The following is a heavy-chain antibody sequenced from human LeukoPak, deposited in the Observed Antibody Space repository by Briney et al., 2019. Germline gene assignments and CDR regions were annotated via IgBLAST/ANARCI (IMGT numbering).Heavy chain of an antibody. J-gene: IGHJ4*02. CDR2: INTDGSSA. V-gene: IGHV3-74*01. Sequence: GGSLRLSCVASGFTFSTYWMSWVRQAPGKGLVWVSRINTDGSSANYADSVKGRFTISRDNARSTLYLQLNSLRAEDTAIYYCVRSHHSLDYWGQGTLVTVSS. CDR3: VRSHHSLDY. D-gene: IGHD5-18*01. CDR1: GFTFSTYW.